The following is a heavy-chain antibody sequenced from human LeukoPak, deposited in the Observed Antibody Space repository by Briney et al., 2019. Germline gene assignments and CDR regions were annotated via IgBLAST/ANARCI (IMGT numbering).Heavy chain of an antibody. D-gene: IGHD3-16*01. CDR1: GYTFTTYD. CDR3: ARTAGDFDY. CDR2: MNPKSGNT. J-gene: IGHJ4*02. Sequence: ASVKVSCKVSGYTFTTYDINWVRQATGQGLEWMGWMNPKSGNTGYAQKFQGRVTMTRDTSISTAYMELSSLISDDTAMYYCARTAGDFDYWGQGTLVTVSS. V-gene: IGHV1-8*01.